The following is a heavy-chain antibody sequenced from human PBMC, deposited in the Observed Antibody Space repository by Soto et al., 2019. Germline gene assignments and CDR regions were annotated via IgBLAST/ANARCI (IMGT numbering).Heavy chain of an antibody. Sequence: EVQLVESGGGLVQPGGSLRLSCAASGFTVSSNYMSWVRQAPWKGLEWVSVIYSGGSTYYADSVKGRFTISRDNSKNTRYLQINSLRAEDTAVYYCARDRIPTGMDVWGQGTTVTVSS. J-gene: IGHJ6*02. V-gene: IGHV3-66*01. CDR3: ARDRIPTGMDV. CDR2: IYSGGST. CDR1: GFTVSSNY.